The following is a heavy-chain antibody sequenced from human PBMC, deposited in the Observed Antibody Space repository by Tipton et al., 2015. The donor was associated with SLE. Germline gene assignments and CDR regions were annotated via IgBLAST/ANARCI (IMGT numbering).Heavy chain of an antibody. D-gene: IGHD1-1*01. J-gene: IGHJ4*02. CDR3: AGGTGTTSGDWFDY. CDR1: GGSISSYY. V-gene: IGHV4-59*07. CDR2: IYYSGST. Sequence: TLSTCTVSGGSISSYYWSWIRQPPGKGLEWIGYIYYSGSTNYNPSLKSRVTISVDTSKNQFSLKLSSVTAADTAVYYCAGGTGTTSGDWFDYWGQGTLVTVSS.